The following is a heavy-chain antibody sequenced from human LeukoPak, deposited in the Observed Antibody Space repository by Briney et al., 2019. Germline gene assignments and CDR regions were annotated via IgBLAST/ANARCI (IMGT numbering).Heavy chain of an antibody. Sequence: ASVKASCKASGYTSTSYYMHWVRQAPGQGLEWMGIINPSGDSTSYAQKFQGRVTMTRDTSTSTVYMELSSLRSEDTAVYYCARTGIAAAEGAFDIWGQGTMVTVSS. CDR2: INPSGDST. CDR3: ARTGIAAAEGAFDI. J-gene: IGHJ3*02. V-gene: IGHV1-46*01. CDR1: GYTSTSYY. D-gene: IGHD6-13*01.